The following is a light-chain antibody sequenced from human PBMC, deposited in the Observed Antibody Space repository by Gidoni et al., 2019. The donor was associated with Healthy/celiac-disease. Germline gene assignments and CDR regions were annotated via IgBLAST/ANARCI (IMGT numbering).Light chain of an antibody. CDR3: QQYNTYPHI. CDR1: QSISSW. V-gene: IGKV1-5*03. CDR2: NAS. Sequence: DIQMTQSPSTLSASVGDRVTITCRASQSISSWLAWYQQKPGKAPKLLIYNASSLESGVPSRFSGSGSGTEFTLTISSLQPDDFATYYCQQYNTYPHIFGQGTKLEIK. J-gene: IGKJ2*01.